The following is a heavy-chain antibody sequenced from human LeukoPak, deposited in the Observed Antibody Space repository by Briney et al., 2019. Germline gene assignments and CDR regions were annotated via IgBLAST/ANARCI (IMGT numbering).Heavy chain of an antibody. CDR3: ARVATGYDAFDI. Sequence: SGPTLVNPTQTLTLTCTFSGFSLSTSGVGVGWIRQPPGKALEWLALIYWNDDKLYSPSLKSRLTITKDTSKNQVVLTMTNMDPVDTATYYCARVATGYDAFDIWGQGTMVTVSS. V-gene: IGHV2-5*01. D-gene: IGHD1-1*01. J-gene: IGHJ3*02. CDR2: IYWNDDK. CDR1: GFSLSTSGVG.